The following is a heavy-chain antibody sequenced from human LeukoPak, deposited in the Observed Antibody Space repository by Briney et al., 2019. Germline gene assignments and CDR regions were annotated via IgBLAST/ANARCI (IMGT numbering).Heavy chain of an antibody. CDR1: GFTFSSYA. CDR3: ARGALRYSDY. D-gene: IGHD3-9*01. CDR2: IDGGGGGT. Sequence: GGALRLSCAASGFTFSSYAMSWVRQAPGKGLEWVSCIDGGGGGTYYADSVKGRFTISRDNAKNSLYLQMNSLRDEDTAVYYCARGALRYSDYWGQGTLVTVSS. J-gene: IGHJ4*02. V-gene: IGHV3-23*01.